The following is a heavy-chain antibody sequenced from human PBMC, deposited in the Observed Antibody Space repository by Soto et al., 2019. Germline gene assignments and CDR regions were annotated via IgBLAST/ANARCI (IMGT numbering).Heavy chain of an antibody. CDR2: TRNKANSYTT. CDR3: ARGAHSSSWRYFDY. Sequence: HPGGSLRLSCAASGFTFSDHYMDWVRQAPGKGLEWVGRTRNKANSYTTEYAASVKGRFTISRDDSKNSLYLQMNSLKTEDTAVYYCARGAHSSSWRYFDYWGQGTLVTVSS. V-gene: IGHV3-72*01. J-gene: IGHJ4*02. D-gene: IGHD6-13*01. CDR1: GFTFSDHY.